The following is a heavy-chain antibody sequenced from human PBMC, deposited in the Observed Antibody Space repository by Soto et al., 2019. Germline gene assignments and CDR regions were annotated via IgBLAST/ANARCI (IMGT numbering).Heavy chain of an antibody. CDR3: ARVEAASMDV. CDR2: ISAYDGNT. CDR1: GYTFTSCG. D-gene: IGHD6-13*01. Sequence: ASVKVPCKSSGYTFTSCGIIWVRQAPGQGLEWMGWISAYDGNTNYAQKLQGRVTMTTDTSTSTAYMELRSLRSDDTAVYYCARVEAASMDVWGQGTTVTVSS. J-gene: IGHJ6*02. V-gene: IGHV1-18*01.